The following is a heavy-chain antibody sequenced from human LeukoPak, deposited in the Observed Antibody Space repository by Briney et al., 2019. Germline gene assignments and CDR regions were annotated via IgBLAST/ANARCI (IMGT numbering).Heavy chain of an antibody. CDR1: GYTFTNYW. J-gene: IGHJ4*02. Sequence: GESLKISCEGSGYTFTNYWIGWVRQMPGKGLEWMGIIYPGDSDSRYSPSFQGQVTISADKSINTAYLQWSSLKASDTAMYFCGRRADGDWIFDYWGQGTLVTVSS. CDR2: IYPGDSDS. V-gene: IGHV5-51*01. CDR3: GRRADGDWIFDY. D-gene: IGHD4-17*01.